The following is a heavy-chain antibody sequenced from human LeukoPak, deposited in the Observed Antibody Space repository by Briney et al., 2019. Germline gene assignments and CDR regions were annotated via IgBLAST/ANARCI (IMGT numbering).Heavy chain of an antibody. D-gene: IGHD6-25*01. J-gene: IGHJ4*02. Sequence: ASVKVSCKASGYTFTGYYMHWVRQAPGQGLEWMGWINPNSGGTNYAQKFQGWVTMTRDTSISTAYMELSRLRSDDTAVYYCARDPSRLPAVYYFDYWGQGTLVTVSS. V-gene: IGHV1-2*04. CDR2: INPNSGGT. CDR3: ARDPSRLPAVYYFDY. CDR1: GYTFTGYY.